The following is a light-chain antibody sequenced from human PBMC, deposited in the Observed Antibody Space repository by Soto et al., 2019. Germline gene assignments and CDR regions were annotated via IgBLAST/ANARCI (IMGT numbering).Light chain of an antibody. J-gene: IGKJ1*01. Sequence: EIVMTQSPATLSVSPGERATLSCRASQSVSSNLAWYQQKPGQAPMLLIYGASTRATGIPASFSGSGPGTEFTLTISGLQSEDFAVYYCQQYNNWPTWTFGQGTKVEI. CDR2: GAS. CDR1: QSVSSN. CDR3: QQYNNWPTWT. V-gene: IGKV3-15*01.